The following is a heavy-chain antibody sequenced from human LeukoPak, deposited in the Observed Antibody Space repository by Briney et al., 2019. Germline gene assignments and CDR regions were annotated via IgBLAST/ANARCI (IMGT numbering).Heavy chain of an antibody. CDR2: VYYSGRT. Sequence: PSETLSLTCTVSGVSMTSNYWNWIRQPPGKGLEWIGYVYYSGRTNYNPSLKSRVTISVDTSKNQFSLRLSSVTAADTAVYYCARWNYYNSIRYFDYWGQGTLVTVSS. D-gene: IGHD3-22*01. V-gene: IGHV4-59*01. J-gene: IGHJ4*02. CDR3: ARWNYYNSIRYFDY. CDR1: GVSMTSNY.